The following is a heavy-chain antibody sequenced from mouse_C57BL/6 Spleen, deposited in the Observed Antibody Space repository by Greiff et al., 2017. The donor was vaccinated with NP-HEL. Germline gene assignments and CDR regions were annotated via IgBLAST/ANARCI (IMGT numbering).Heavy chain of an antibody. CDR3: ARTARIKY. V-gene: IGHV3-2*02. CDR1: GYSITSGYG. Sequence: DVKLQESGPGLVKPSQSLSLTCTVTGYSITSGYGWNWIRQFPGNKLEWMGYISYSGSTNYNPSLKSRISITRDTSKNQFVLQLNSVTTEYTATYYCARTARIKYWGQGTTLTVSA. CDR2: ISYSGST. D-gene: IGHD1-2*01. J-gene: IGHJ2*01.